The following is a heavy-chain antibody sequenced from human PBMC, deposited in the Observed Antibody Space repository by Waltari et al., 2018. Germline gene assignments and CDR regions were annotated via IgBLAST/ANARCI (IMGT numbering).Heavy chain of an antibody. D-gene: IGHD3-16*01. Sequence: QVQLQESGPGLVKPSGTLSLTCAVTGGSFSSGYWWTWVRQFPGKGLEWIGEINHGGAINYNPSLKTRVTMSVDKSKNHFSLELISVTAADTAVYYCARMTYTSSPFDDWGQGTLVTVSS. CDR1: GGSFSSGYW. CDR3: ARMTYTSSPFDD. CDR2: INHGGAI. J-gene: IGHJ4*02. V-gene: IGHV4-4*02.